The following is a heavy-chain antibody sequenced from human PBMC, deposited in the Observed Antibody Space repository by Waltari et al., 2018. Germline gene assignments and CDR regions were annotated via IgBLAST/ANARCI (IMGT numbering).Heavy chain of an antibody. CDR1: AASITSSSYQ. Sequence: QLQLQESGPGLVKPSETLSLSCTVSAASITSSSYQWGWIRQTPGRGLEWIGSLSFSGPANYNPSLKNRVTSSLHASQNQFSVNLTPRPAEDVAVYCCARHGGGGRSFACWGQG. CDR2: LSFSGPA. CDR3: ARHGGGGRSFAC. J-gene: IGHJ4*03. D-gene: IGHD2-15*01. V-gene: IGHV4-39*01.